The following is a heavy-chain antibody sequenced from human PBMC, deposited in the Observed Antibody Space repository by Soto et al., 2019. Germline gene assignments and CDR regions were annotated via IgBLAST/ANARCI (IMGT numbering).Heavy chain of an antibody. CDR1: GYTLTELS. V-gene: IGHV1-24*01. D-gene: IGHD1-1*01. J-gene: IGHJ4*02. CDR3: ATDRGEYNWNTFDY. Sequence: GASVKVSCKVSGYTLTELSMHWVRQAPGKGLEWMGGFDPEDGETIYAQKFQGRVTMTEDTSTDTAYMELSSLRSEDTAVYYCATDRGEYNWNTFDYWGQGPLVTLSS. CDR2: FDPEDGET.